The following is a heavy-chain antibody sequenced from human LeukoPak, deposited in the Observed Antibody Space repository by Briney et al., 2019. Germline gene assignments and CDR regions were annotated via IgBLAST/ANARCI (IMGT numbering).Heavy chain of an antibody. V-gene: IGHV3-30-3*01. CDR1: GFTFSSYA. CDR3: ARDQFNSNYYFDY. J-gene: IGHJ4*02. D-gene: IGHD4-11*01. Sequence: GGSLRLSCAASGFTFSSYAMHWVRQAPGKGLEWVAVISYDGSNKYYADSVKGRFTISRDNSKNTLYLQMNSLRAEDTAVYYCARDQFNSNYYFDYWGQGTLVTVSS. CDR2: ISYDGSNK.